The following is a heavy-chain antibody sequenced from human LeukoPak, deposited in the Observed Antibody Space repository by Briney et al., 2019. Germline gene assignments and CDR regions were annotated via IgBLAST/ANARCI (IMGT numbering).Heavy chain of an antibody. J-gene: IGHJ4*02. CDR1: GGSISSYY. Sequence: PSETLSLTCTVSGGSISSYYWSWIRQPPGKGLEWIGYIYYSGSTNYNPSLKSRVTISVDTSKNQFSLKLSSVTAADTAVYYCVHSSSSGSYWGQGTLVTVSS. CDR3: VHSSSSGSY. V-gene: IGHV4-59*01. CDR2: IYYSGST. D-gene: IGHD6-6*01.